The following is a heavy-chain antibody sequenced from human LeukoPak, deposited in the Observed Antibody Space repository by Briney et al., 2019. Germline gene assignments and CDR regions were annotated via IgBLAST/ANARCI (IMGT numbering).Heavy chain of an antibody. D-gene: IGHD2-15*01. CDR2: IIPIFGTA. CDR3: ARDGYCSGGSCYLGY. J-gene: IGHJ4*02. CDR1: GGTFSSYA. V-gene: IGHV1-69*05. Sequence: ASVKVSCKASGGTFSSYAISWVRQAPGQGLEWMGGIIPIFGTANYAQKFQGRVTITRDTSASTAYMELSSLRSEDMAVYYCARDGYCSGGSCYLGYWGQGTLVTVSS.